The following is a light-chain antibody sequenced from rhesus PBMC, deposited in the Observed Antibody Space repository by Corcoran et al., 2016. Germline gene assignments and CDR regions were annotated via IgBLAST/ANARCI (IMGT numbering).Light chain of an antibody. CDR1: QGISSW. V-gene: IGKV1-22*01. Sequence: DIQMTQSPSSLSASVGDTVTITCRASQGISSWLAWYPQKPGKAPKLLIYKASSLQSGVPSRFSGSGARTDFTLTISSLQSEDFATYYCQQYSSRPYSFGQGTKVEIK. CDR2: KAS. CDR3: QQYSSRPYS. J-gene: IGKJ2*01.